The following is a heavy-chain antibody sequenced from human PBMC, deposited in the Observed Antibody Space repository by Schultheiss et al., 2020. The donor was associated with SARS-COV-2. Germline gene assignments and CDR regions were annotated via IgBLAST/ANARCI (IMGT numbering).Heavy chain of an antibody. J-gene: IGHJ6*02. CDR1: GGSFSGYY. V-gene: IGHV4-59*10. Sequence: SETLSLTCAVYGGSFSGYYWSWIRQPAGKGLEWIGRIYTSGSTNYNPSLKSRVTMSVDTSKNQFSLKLSSVTAADTAVYYCARTEIGLGTLLDYYGMDVWGQGTTVTVSS. D-gene: IGHD1-14*01. CDR3: ARTEIGLGTLLDYYGMDV. CDR2: IYTSGST.